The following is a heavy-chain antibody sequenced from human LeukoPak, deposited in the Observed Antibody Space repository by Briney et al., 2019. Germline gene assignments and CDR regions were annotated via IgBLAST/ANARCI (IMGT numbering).Heavy chain of an antibody. CDR1: GFPFYGYW. Sequence: PGGSLRLSCAATGFPFYGYWMTWLRQAPGKGLEWVANIKHDESETNYADSVKGRFTISRDNVKNSLYLQMNSLRAEDAAVYFCVRLYGYYYSYMDVWGKGTTVTVSS. CDR2: IKHDESET. V-gene: IGHV3-7*01. CDR3: VRLYGYYYSYMDV. D-gene: IGHD2-8*01. J-gene: IGHJ6*03.